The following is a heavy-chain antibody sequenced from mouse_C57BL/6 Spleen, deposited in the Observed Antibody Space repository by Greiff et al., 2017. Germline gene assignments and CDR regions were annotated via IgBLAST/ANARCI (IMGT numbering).Heavy chain of an antibody. CDR2: ISSGGSYT. Sequence: EVHLVESGGDLVKPGGSLKLSCAASGFTFSSYGMSWVRQTPDKRLEWVATISSGGSYTYYPDSVKGRFTISRDNAKNTRYLQMSRLKSEDTAMYYCANTAQATPCCAMDYWGQGTSVTVSS. CDR1: GFTFSSYG. V-gene: IGHV5-6*01. D-gene: IGHD3-2*02. J-gene: IGHJ4*01. CDR3: ANTAQATPCCAMDY.